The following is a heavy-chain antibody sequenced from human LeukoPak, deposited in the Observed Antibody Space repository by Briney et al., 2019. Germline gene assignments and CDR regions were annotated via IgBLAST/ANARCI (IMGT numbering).Heavy chain of an antibody. CDR1: GGSISSSSYY. J-gene: IGHJ4*02. Sequence: SETLSLTCTVSGGSISSSSYYWGWIRQPPGKGLEWIGSIYYSGSTYYNPSLKSRVTISVDTSKNQFSLKLSSVTAADTAVYYCARHRDGIFDYWGQGTLVTVSS. CDR2: IYYSGST. CDR3: ARHRDGIFDY. V-gene: IGHV4-39*01.